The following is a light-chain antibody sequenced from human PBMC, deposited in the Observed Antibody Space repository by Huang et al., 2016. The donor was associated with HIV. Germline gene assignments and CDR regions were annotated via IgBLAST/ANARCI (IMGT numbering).Light chain of an antibody. CDR3: QHYNNWPA. Sequence: IVLTQSPVSLSVSPGERVTLSCRSSQSIDSPLAWYQQKPGQAPRRLIYGAATRATGSPDRFSGSGSGTEFTLTIDSLQSEDFAVYYCQHYNNWPAFGGGTKVDI. V-gene: IGKV3-15*01. CDR1: QSIDSP. J-gene: IGKJ4*01. CDR2: GAA.